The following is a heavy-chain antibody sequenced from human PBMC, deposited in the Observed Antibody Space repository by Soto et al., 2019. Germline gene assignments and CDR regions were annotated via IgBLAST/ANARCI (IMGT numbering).Heavy chain of an antibody. Sequence: GGCLRVSCAAPWFTLRSYCLPRVRPTPGKGLEWVASIYSGETTYYADSVRGRFTISSDKSKNTLYFQLNSLRIEDTAVYYCTRDWRGLGRLSLFEYWGQGALVTVSS. CDR3: TRDWRGLGRLSLFEY. CDR1: WFTLRSYC. D-gene: IGHD2-21*02. J-gene: IGHJ4*02. CDR2: IYSGETT. V-gene: IGHV3-53*01.